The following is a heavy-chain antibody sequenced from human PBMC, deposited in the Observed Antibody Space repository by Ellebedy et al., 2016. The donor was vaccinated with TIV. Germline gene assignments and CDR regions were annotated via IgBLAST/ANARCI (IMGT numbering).Heavy chain of an antibody. CDR3: ARDDSYGYYFDY. CDR1: GLTFSYAW. J-gene: IGHJ4*02. D-gene: IGHD5-18*01. CDR2: ISSGSSYV. Sequence: GGSLRLSXAASGLTFSYAWMSWVRQAPGKGQEWVSSISSGSSYVYYADSVKGRFTISRDNAKNSLYLQMNSLRAEDTAVYYCARDDSYGYYFDYWGRGTLVTVSS. V-gene: IGHV3-21*06.